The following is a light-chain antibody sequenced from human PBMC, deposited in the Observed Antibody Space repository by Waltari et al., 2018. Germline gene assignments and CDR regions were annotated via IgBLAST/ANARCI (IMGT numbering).Light chain of an antibody. CDR2: GAS. J-gene: IGKJ2*01. V-gene: IGKV3-15*01. Sequence: EIVMTQSPATLSVSPGERATLSCRASQSVRSNLAWYQQKPGQAPRILIYGASTRATGIPARFSGSGSGTEFTLTIRSLQSEDFAVYYCQQYNNWPLYTFGQGTKLEIK. CDR1: QSVRSN. CDR3: QQYNNWPLYT.